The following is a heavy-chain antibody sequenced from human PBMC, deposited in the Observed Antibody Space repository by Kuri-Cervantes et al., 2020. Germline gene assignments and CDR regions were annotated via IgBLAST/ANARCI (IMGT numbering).Heavy chain of an antibody. V-gene: IGHV1-18*01. CDR3: ARDHRGSSTRRSGMDV. Sequence: ASVKVSCKASGGTFSSYAISWVRQAPGQGLEWMGWISAYNGNTNYAQKLQGRVTMTTDTSTSTAYMELRSPRSDDTAVYYCARDHRGSSTRRSGMDVWGQGTTVTVSS. CDR2: ISAYNGNT. D-gene: IGHD2-2*01. J-gene: IGHJ6*02. CDR1: GGTFSSYA.